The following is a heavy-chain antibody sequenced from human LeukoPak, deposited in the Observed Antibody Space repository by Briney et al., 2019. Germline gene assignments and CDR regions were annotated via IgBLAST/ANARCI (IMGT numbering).Heavy chain of an antibody. V-gene: IGHV3-48*03. CDR1: GFTFSSYN. J-gene: IGHJ6*03. D-gene: IGHD1-26*01. Sequence: GGSLRLSCAASGFTFSSYNMNWVRQAPGKGLEWVSYISSSGSTIYYADSVKGRFTISRDNAKNSLYLQMNSLRAEDTAVYYCARGGSGSYYYYYYMDVWGKGTTVTISS. CDR3: ARGGSGSYYYYYYMDV. CDR2: ISSSGSTI.